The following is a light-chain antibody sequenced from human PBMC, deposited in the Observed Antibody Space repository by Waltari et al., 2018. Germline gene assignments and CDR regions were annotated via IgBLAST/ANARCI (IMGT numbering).Light chain of an antibody. J-gene: IGKJ5*01. V-gene: IGKV3-15*01. CDR2: GAS. Sequence: EVVMTQSPAILSVSPGERATLPCRAGQSVTTNVAWYQQKPGQTPRLLIFGASTRATGVPARFSGSGSGTDFTLTISDLQSDDFAVYYCQQSDNWPPITFGQGTRLEIK. CDR1: QSVTTN. CDR3: QQSDNWPPIT.